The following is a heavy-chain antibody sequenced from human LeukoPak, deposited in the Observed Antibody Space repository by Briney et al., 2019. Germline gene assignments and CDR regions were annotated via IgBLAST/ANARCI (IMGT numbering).Heavy chain of an antibody. Sequence: GGSLRLSCTASGFTFDDYAMYWVRQAPGKGLEWVSGISWNSGSIAYADSVKGRFTISRDNAKNSLYLQMNSLRAEDTALYYCVKGRWFGELLSWGQGTLVTVSS. CDR1: GFTFDDYA. J-gene: IGHJ5*02. D-gene: IGHD3-10*01. CDR3: VKGRWFGELLS. CDR2: ISWNSGSI. V-gene: IGHV3-9*01.